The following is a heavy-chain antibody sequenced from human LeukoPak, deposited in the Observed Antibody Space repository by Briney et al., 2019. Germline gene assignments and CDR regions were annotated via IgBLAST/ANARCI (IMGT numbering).Heavy chain of an antibody. CDR3: ARVGMYYFDSSVNGDPEY. D-gene: IGHD3-22*01. CDR2: IYYRGTT. J-gene: IGHJ4*02. Sequence: KPSETLSLTCTVSGDSVASGNYYWSWIRQPPGKGLEWIGYIYYRGTTNYNPSLKSRVTISIETSKNQVSLKLSSVTAADAAVYYCARVGMYYFDSSVNGDPEYWGQGTLVTVSS. CDR1: GDSVASGNYY. V-gene: IGHV4-61*01.